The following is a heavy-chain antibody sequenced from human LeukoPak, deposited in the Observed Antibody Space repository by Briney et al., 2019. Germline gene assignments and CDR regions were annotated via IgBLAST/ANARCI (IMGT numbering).Heavy chain of an antibody. CDR3: AKDRGGTMVRGVYYYYGMDD. CDR2: ISYDGSEK. D-gene: IGHD3-10*01. V-gene: IGHV3-30*18. J-gene: IGHJ6*02. CDR1: GFAFRTYG. Sequence: GGSLRLSCAASGFAFRTYGMHWVRQAPGKGLEWVAVISYDGSEKHNADSEKGRFTISRDNSKNMLYLEMNSLRTEDTAVYYCAKDRGGTMVRGVYYYYGMDDWGQGTTVTVSS.